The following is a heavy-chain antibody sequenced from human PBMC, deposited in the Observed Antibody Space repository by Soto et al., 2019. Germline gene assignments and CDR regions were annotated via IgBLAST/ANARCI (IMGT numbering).Heavy chain of an antibody. Sequence: QLQLQESGSGLVKPSQTLSLTCAVSGGSISSGGYSWSWIRQPPGKGLEWIGYIYHSGSTYYNPSLTSRVTISLDRSKNQFSLKLRSVTAADTAVYYCPITYFDSSGYALRDWGQGTLVTVSA. CDR1: GGSISSGGYS. J-gene: IGHJ1*01. CDR3: PITYFDSSGYALRD. D-gene: IGHD3-22*01. CDR2: IYHSGST. V-gene: IGHV4-30-2*01.